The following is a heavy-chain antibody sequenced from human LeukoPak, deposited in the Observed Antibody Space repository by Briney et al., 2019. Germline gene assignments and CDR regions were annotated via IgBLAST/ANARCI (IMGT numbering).Heavy chain of an antibody. V-gene: IGHV4-59*01. CDR3: ARHNDLMGGAFDI. CDR2: IYYSGST. D-gene: IGHD3-16*01. J-gene: IGHJ3*02. Sequence: SETLSLTCTVSGGSISSYYWSWIRQPPGKGLEWIGYIYYSGSTNYNPSLKSRVTISVDTSKNQFSLKLSSVTAADTAVYYCARHNDLMGGAFDIWGQGTMVTVSS. CDR1: GGSISSYY.